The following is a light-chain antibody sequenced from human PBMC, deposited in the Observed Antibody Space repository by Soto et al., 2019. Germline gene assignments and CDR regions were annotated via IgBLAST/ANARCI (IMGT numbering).Light chain of an antibody. Sequence: EIVMTQSPATLSVSPGERATLSCRASQSVSSNLAWYQQRLGQTPRLLISGASTRATGIPARFSGSVSGTEFILTISSLQSEDFAIYYCQQYNNWPRTFGQGTKVVIK. CDR1: QSVSSN. J-gene: IGKJ1*01. CDR3: QQYNNWPRT. V-gene: IGKV3-15*01. CDR2: GAS.